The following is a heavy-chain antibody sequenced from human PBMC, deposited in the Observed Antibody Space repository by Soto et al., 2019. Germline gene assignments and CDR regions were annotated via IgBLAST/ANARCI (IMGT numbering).Heavy chain of an antibody. CDR1: GFTFSSYA. J-gene: IGHJ4*02. D-gene: IGHD6-19*01. CDR2: ISGSGGST. Sequence: GGSLRLSCAASGFTFSSYAMSWVRQAPGKGLEWVSAISGSGGSTYYADSVKGRFTISGDNSKNTLYLQMNSLRAEDTAVYYCAAYSSGWYGLVDYWGQGTLVTVSS. CDR3: AAYSSGWYGLVDY. V-gene: IGHV3-23*01.